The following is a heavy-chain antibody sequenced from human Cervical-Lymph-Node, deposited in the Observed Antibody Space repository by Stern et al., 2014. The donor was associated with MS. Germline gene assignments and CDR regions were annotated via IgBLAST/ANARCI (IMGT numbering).Heavy chain of an antibody. CDR3: ASAYYDTSGSDY. V-gene: IGHV3-30*03. CDR1: GLTFSSYG. Sequence: VQLVESGGGVVKPGRSLRLSCAVSGLTFSSYGMHWVRQAPGKRLEGAALISYDGSRKSYADSVKGRFTISRDNSKNTLYLQMNSLRVEDTAVYYCASAYYDTSGSDYWGQGALVTVSS. J-gene: IGHJ4*02. CDR2: ISYDGSRK. D-gene: IGHD3-22*01.